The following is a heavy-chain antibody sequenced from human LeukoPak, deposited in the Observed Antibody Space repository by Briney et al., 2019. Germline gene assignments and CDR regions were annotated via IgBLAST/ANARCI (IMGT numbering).Heavy chain of an antibody. CDR1: GYTFTGYY. D-gene: IGHD5-24*01. CDR2: INPNSGGT. Sequence: GASVKVSCKASGYTFTGYYMHWVRQAPGQGLEWMGWINPNSGGTNYAQNFQGRVTMTRDTSASTVYMELSSLRSEDTAIYYCARIRDGYNDAYDIWGQGTVVTVP. V-gene: IGHV1-2*02. CDR3: ARIRDGYNDAYDI. J-gene: IGHJ3*02.